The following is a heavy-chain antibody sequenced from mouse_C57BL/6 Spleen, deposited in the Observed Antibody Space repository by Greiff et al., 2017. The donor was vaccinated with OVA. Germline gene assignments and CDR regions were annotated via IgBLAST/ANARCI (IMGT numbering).Heavy chain of an antibody. CDR3: AREEDYGSSWYFGG. CDR1: GYAFSSSW. Sequence: QVQLQQSGPELVKPGASVKISCKASGYAFSSSWMNWVKQRPGKGLEWIGRIYPGDGDTNYNGKFKGKATLTADKSSSTAYMQLSSLTSEDSAVYFGAREEDYGSSWYFGGWGTGTTVTVSS. J-gene: IGHJ1*03. D-gene: IGHD1-1*01. V-gene: IGHV1-82*01. CDR2: IYPGDGDT.